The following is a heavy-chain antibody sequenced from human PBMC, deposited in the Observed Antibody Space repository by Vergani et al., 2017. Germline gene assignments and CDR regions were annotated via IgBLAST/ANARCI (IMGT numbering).Heavy chain of an antibody. J-gene: IGHJ4*02. V-gene: IGHV4-61*02. CDR2: IYTSGST. CDR3: ARVSTDTAMVTTVGGFDY. Sequence: QVQLQESGPGLVKPSQTLSLTCPVSGGSISSGSYYWSWIRQPAGQGLEWIGRIYTSGSTNYNPSLKSRVTISVDTSKNQFSLKLSSVTAADTAVYYCARVSTDTAMVTTVGGFDYWGQGTLVTVSS. D-gene: IGHD5-18*01. CDR1: GGSISSGSYY.